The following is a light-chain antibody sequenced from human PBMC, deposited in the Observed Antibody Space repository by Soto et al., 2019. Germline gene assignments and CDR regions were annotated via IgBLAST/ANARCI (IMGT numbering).Light chain of an antibody. V-gene: IGLV2-14*01. CDR3: SSHTSSSTLV. CDR2: DVD. J-gene: IGLJ2*01. CDR1: SSDIGVSNY. Sequence: QSVLTQPASVSGSPGQSITISCTGTSSDIGVSNYVSWYQQYSGKVPKLMIYDVDNRPSGVSVRFSGSKSGNTASLTISGLQADDEADYYCSSHTSSSTLVFGGGTKLTVL.